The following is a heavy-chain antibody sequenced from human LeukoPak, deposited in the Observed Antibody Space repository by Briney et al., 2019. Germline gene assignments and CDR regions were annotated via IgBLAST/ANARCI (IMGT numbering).Heavy chain of an antibody. J-gene: IGHJ4*02. V-gene: IGHV1-2*02. D-gene: IGHD3-22*01. CDR2: INPNSGGT. CDR1: GYTFTGYY. CDR3: ARGIMIVPGHVDY. Sequence: GASVRVSCKASGYTFTGYYMHWVRQAPGQGFEWMGWINPNSGGTNYAQKFQGRVTMTRDTSISTAYMELSRLRSDDTAVYYCARGIMIVPGHVDYWGQGTLVTVSS.